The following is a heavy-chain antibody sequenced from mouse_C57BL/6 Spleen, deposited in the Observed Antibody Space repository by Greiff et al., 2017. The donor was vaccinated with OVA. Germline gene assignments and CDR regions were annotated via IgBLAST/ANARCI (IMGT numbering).Heavy chain of an antibody. CDR1: GYTFTDYN. Sequence: VQLQQSGPELVKPGASVKIPCKASGYTFTDYNMDWVKQSHGKSLEWIGDINPNNGGTIYNQKFKGKATLTVDKSSSTAYMELRSLTSEDTAVYYCAIIYYYGSSYWAYWGQGTILTVSS. CDR3: AIIYYYGSSYWAY. CDR2: INPNNGGT. V-gene: IGHV1-18*01. J-gene: IGHJ2*01. D-gene: IGHD1-1*01.